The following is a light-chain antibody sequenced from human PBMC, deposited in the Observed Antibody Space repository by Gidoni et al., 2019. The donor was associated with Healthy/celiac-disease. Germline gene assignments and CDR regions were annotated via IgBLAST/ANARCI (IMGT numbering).Light chain of an antibody. Sequence: EIVLTQSPATLSLSPGERATLSCRASQSVRSYLAWYQQKPGQAPRLLIYDAINRATSIPARFSGSGSGTDFTLTISSLEHEDFAVYYCQQRSIWPPVTFGGGTKVEIK. V-gene: IGKV3-11*01. CDR2: DAI. J-gene: IGKJ4*01. CDR3: QQRSIWPPVT. CDR1: QSVRSY.